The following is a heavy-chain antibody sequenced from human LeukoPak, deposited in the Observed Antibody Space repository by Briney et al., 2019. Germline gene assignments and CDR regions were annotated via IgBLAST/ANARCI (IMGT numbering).Heavy chain of an antibody. CDR3: ARVSPLYYDFWSGYYPYYGMDV. D-gene: IGHD3-3*01. CDR1: GFTFSSYW. CDR2: IKQDGSEK. J-gene: IGHJ6*02. V-gene: IGHV3-7*01. Sequence: PGGSLRLSCAASGFTFSSYWMSWVRQAPGKGLEWVAHIKQDGSEKYYVDSVKGRFTISRDNAKNSLYLQMNSLRAEDTAVYYCARVSPLYYDFWSGYYPYYGMDVWGQGTTVTVSS.